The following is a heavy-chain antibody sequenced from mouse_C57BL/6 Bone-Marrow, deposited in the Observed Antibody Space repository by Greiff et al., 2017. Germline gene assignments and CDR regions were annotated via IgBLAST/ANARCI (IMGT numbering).Heavy chain of an antibody. CDR1: GYTFTDYY. Sequence: VKVVESGAELVRPGASVKLSCKASGYTFTDYYINWVKQRPGQGLEWIARIYPGSGNTYYNEKFKGKATLTAEKSSSTAYMQLSSLTSEDSAVYFCAAMDYWGQGTSVTVSS. V-gene: IGHV1-76*01. CDR3: AAMDY. CDR2: IYPGSGNT. J-gene: IGHJ4*01.